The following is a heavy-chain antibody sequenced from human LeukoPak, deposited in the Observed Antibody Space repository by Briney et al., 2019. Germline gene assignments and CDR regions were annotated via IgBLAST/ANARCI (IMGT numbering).Heavy chain of an antibody. CDR2: ISGSGGST. CDR3: AKGTMIVVVANFDY. V-gene: IGHV3-23*01. CDR1: GFTFSSFA. Sequence: PGGSLRLSCAASGFTFSSFAMSWVRQAPGKGLEWVSAISGSGGSTYYADSVKGRFTISRDNSKNTLYLQMNSLRAEDTAVYYCAKGTMIVVVANFDYWGQGTLVTVSS. J-gene: IGHJ4*02. D-gene: IGHD3-22*01.